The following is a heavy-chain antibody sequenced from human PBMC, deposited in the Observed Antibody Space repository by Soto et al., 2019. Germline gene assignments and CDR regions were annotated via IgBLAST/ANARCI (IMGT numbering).Heavy chain of an antibody. CDR2: ISAYNGNT. V-gene: IGHV1-18*01. Sequence: ASVKVSCKASGYTFTSYGISWVRQAPGQGLEWMGWISAYNGNTNYAQKLQGRVTMTTDTSTSTAYMELRSLRSDDTAVYYCASGGYCSGGSCYSGYYYYYGMDVWGQGTTVTVSS. J-gene: IGHJ6*02. CDR3: ASGGYCSGGSCYSGYYYYYGMDV. CDR1: GYTFTSYG. D-gene: IGHD2-15*01.